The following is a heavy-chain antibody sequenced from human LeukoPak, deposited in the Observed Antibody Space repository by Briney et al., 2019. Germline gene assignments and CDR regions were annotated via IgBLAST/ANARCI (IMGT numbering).Heavy chain of an antibody. D-gene: IGHD1-26*01. CDR1: GFTFSNYA. CDR3: ARGEYYYYYYMDV. Sequence: PGGSLRLSCAASGFTFSNYAMSWVRQAPGKGLEWVSGISGSGDNTYYADSVKGRFTISRDNSKNTLYLQMNSLRAEDTAVYYRARGEYYYYYYMDVWGRGTTVTVSS. J-gene: IGHJ6*03. CDR2: ISGSGDNT. V-gene: IGHV3-23*01.